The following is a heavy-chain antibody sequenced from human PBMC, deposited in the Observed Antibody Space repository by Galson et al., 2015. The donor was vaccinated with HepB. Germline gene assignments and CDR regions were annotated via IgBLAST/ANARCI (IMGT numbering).Heavy chain of an antibody. D-gene: IGHD5-18*01. V-gene: IGHV3-21*01. Sequence: SLRLSCAASGFTFSSYSMSWVRQAPGKGLEWVSSISSSSSYIYYADSLKGRFTISRDNAKNSLYLQMTSLRAEDTAVYYCASDFLGGYTYGSYYYYGMDVWGRGTTVTVSS. CDR3: ASDFLGGYTYGSYYYYGMDV. CDR2: ISSSSSYI. CDR1: GFTFSSYS. J-gene: IGHJ6*02.